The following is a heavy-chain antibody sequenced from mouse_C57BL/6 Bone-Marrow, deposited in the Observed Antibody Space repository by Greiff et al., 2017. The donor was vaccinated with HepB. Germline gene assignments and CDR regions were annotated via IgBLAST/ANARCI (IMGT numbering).Heavy chain of an antibody. CDR3: ARRWGTFYAMDY. V-gene: IGHV1-81*01. J-gene: IGHJ4*01. D-gene: IGHD1-1*02. CDR1: GYTFTSYG. CDR2: IYPRSGNT. Sequence: QVQLKQSGAELARPGASVKLSCKASGYTFTSYGISWVKQRTGQGLEWIGEIYPRSGNTYYNEKFKGKATLTADKSSSTAYMQLNSLTSEDSAVYFCARRWGTFYAMDYWGQGTSVTVSS.